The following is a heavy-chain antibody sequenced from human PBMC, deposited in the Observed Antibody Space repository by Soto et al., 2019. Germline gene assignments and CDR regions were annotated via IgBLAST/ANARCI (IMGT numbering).Heavy chain of an antibody. V-gene: IGHV3-74*01. CDR2: ISSDGDII. D-gene: IGHD3-9*01. Sequence: GGSLRLSCAASGFTFSGHWMHWVRQAPGKGLVWVSGISSDGDIIGYADSVKGRFTISRDNAKNSLYLQMNSLRAEDTALYYCAKVALGLGDILTGYYKYYFDYWGQGTLVTVSS. CDR1: GFTFSGHW. CDR3: AKVALGLGDILTGYYKYYFDY. J-gene: IGHJ4*02.